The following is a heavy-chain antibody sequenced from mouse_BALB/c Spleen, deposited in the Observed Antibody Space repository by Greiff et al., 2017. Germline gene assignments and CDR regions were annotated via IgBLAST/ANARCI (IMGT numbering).Heavy chain of an antibody. CDR1: GFTFSSFG. D-gene: IGHD3-3*01. V-gene: IGHV5-17*02. Sequence: EVKLVESGGGLVQPGGSLKLSCAASGFTFSSFGMHWVRQTPEKGLEWVAYISSGSSTIYYADTVKGRFTISRDNPKNTLFLQMTSLRSEDTAMYYCARRGPPPGYYFDYWGQGTTLTVSS. J-gene: IGHJ2*01. CDR3: ARRGPPPGYYFDY. CDR2: ISSGSSTI.